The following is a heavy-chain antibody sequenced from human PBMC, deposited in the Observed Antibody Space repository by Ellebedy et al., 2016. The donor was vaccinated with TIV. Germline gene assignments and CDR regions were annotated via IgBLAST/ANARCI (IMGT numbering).Heavy chain of an antibody. CDR3: ARPNMRYYYLDA. CDR2: IYPGDSAT. J-gene: IGHJ6*03. Sequence: GESLKISCKGSGYSFTSYWISWVRQMPGKGLEWMAIIYPGDSATSYSPSFQGQVSISVDKSISTAYLQCSSLKDSDTAIYYCARPNMRYYYLDAWGQGTTVIVSS. CDR1: GYSFTSYW. V-gene: IGHV5-51*01. D-gene: IGHD2-2*01.